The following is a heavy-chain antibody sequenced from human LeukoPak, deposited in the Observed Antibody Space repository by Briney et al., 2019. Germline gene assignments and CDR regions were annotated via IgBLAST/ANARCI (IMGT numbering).Heavy chain of an antibody. CDR1: GFTFSRYS. V-gene: IGHV3-21*01. CDR3: ARDAQWLFPEGYFYYMDV. D-gene: IGHD6-19*01. Sequence: GGSLRLSCAGSGFTFSRYSMNWFRPAPGGGLGRVSSISSRSTNIFYADSVKGRFTISRDNAKNSLYLQMNSLGAEDTAVYYCARDAQWLFPEGYFYYMDVWGKGTTVTVSS. CDR2: ISSRSTNI. J-gene: IGHJ6*03.